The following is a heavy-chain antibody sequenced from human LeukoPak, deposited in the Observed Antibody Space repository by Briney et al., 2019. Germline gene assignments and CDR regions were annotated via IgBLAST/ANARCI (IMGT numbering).Heavy chain of an antibody. CDR2: IYYTGST. D-gene: IGHD6-13*01. CDR3: ARDGSSNWYWVDY. Sequence: SETLSLTCTVSGGSISSYYWSWIRQPPGKGLEWIGHIYYTGSTNYNPSLKSRVTISLDTSKNQFSLKLSSVTAADTAVYYCARDGSSNWYWVDYWGQGTLVTVSS. J-gene: IGHJ4*02. V-gene: IGHV4-59*01. CDR1: GGSISSYY.